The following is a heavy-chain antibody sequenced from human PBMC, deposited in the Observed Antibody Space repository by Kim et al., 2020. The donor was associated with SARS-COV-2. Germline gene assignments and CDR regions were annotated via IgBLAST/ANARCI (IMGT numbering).Heavy chain of an antibody. CDR3: ARVYGSGSYFWYFDL. V-gene: IGHV4-59*01. Sequence: PSLKSRVTISVDTSKNQFSLKLSSVTAADTAVYYCARVYGSGSYFWYFDLWGRGTLVTVSS. J-gene: IGHJ2*01. D-gene: IGHD3-10*01.